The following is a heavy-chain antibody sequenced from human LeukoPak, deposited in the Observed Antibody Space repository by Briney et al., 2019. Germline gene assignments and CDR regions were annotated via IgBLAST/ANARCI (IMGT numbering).Heavy chain of an antibody. Sequence: GALRLSCTASGFTFGDYAMSWIREPPGKGLEWIGEINHSGSTNYNPSLKSRVAISVDTSKIQFSLKLSSVTAADTAVYYCARGRGNPTMIVVVFFDYWGQGTLVTVSS. CDR2: INHSGST. J-gene: IGHJ4*02. D-gene: IGHD3-22*01. CDR1: GFTFGDYA. CDR3: ARGRGNPTMIVVVFFDY. V-gene: IGHV4-34*01.